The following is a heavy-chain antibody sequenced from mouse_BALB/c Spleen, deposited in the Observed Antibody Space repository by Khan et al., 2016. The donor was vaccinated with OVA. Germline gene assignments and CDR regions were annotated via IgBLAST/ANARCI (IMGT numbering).Heavy chain of an antibody. V-gene: IGHV2-6-4*01. CDR1: GFSLSRYN. J-gene: IGHJ4*01. CDR2: IWGGGGT. D-gene: IGHD2-14*01. CDR3: ARAYYRYDGYYAMDY. Sequence: VELVESGPGLVAPSQSLSITCTVSGFSLSRYNIHWVRQPPGKGLEWLGMIWGGGGTDYNSTLKSRLNISKDNSKSHVFLKMNSLQTDDTAMYYCARAYYRYDGYYAMDYWGQGTSVTVSS.